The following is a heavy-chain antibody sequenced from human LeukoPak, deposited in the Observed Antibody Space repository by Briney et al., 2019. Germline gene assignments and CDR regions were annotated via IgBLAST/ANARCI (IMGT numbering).Heavy chain of an antibody. CDR1: GFTFSNYW. J-gene: IGHJ6*02. V-gene: IGHV3-74*01. Sequence: GGSLRLSCAASGFTFSNYWMPWVRQTPGEGLVCVSLIKGDGSSTAYADSVKGRFTISRDNAKNTVYLQMNSLRAEDTAVYYCARGNYHAMDVWGQGTTVTVSS. CDR3: ARGNYHAMDV. CDR2: IKGDGSST.